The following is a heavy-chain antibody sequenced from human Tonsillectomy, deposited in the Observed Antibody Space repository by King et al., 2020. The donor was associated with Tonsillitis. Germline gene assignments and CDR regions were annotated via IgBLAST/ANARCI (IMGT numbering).Heavy chain of an antibody. CDR3: ARDMITFGGVPLDV. D-gene: IGHD3-16*01. J-gene: IGHJ6*04. V-gene: IGHV3-72*01. CDR2: TRNKANSYTT. CDR1: GFTFSDHY. Sequence: VQLVESGGGLVHPGGSLRLSCAASGFTFSDHYMDWVRQAPGKGLEWVGRTRNKANSYTTEYAASVKGRFTISRDDSKNSLYLQMNSLKTEDTAVYYCARDMITFGGVPLDVWGKGTTVTVSS.